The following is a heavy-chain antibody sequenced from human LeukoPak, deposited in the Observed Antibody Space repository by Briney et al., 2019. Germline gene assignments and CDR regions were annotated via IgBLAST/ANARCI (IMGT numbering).Heavy chain of an antibody. CDR2: INPNSGGT. CDR3: ARSWASIAARRPDYYYGMDV. D-gene: IGHD6-6*01. Sequence: ASVKVSCKASGYTFTGYYMHWVRQAPGQGLEWMGWINPNSGGTNYAQKFQGRVTMTRDTSISTACMELSRLRSDDTAVYYCARSWASIAARRPDYYYGMDVWGQGTTVTVSS. CDR1: GYTFTGYY. J-gene: IGHJ6*02. V-gene: IGHV1-2*02.